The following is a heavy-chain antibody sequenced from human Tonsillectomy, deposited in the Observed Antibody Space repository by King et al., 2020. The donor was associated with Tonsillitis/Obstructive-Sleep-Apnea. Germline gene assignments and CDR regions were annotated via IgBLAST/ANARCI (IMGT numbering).Heavy chain of an antibody. CDR3: AKEDNYRSQYYMAV. CDR1: GFTFDNSA. V-gene: IGHV3-23*04. D-gene: IGHD4-11*01. J-gene: IGHJ6*04. Sequence: VQLVESGGGLVQPGGSLRLSCAASGFTFDNSAMSWVRQAPGRGLEWVSGISGSGGSTYYVDSVKGRFTISRDNSENTLYLQMNSLRAEDTAVYYCAKEDNYRSQYYMAVWGIGTTVTVS. CDR2: ISGSGGST.